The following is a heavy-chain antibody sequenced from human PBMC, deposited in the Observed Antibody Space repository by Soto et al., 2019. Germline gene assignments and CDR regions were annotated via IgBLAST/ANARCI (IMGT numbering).Heavy chain of an antibody. D-gene: IGHD2-2*01. J-gene: IGHJ6*02. CDR1: GFSFDSYS. CDR2: VSFDSKNK. Sequence: LVESGGGVVQPGRSLTLSCAGSGFSFDSYSMHWVRQAPGKGLEWVTTVSFDSKNKYYIDSVEGRFTISRDNSKNMLYLQMNSLTHEDTAVYYCARDPGRSSNRWRVRQVADGDYYRMDVWGQGTTVTV. CDR3: ARDPGRSSNRWRVRQVADGDYYRMDV. V-gene: IGHV3-30*03.